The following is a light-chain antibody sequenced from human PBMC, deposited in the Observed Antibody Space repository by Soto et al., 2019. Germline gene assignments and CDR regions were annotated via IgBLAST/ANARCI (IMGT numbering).Light chain of an antibody. Sequence: DIQMTQSPSTLSASVGDRVTITCRASQSISSWLAWYQQKPGKAPKLLIYKASSLESGVPSRFSGSGSGTEFTLTISSLQPDDFATYSCKQYNSHPYTFGQGTKLEIK. CDR3: KQYNSHPYT. V-gene: IGKV1-5*03. CDR2: KAS. J-gene: IGKJ2*01. CDR1: QSISSW.